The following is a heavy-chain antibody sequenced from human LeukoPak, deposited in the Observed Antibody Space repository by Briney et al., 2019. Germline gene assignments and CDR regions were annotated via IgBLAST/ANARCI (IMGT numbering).Heavy chain of an antibody. CDR2: IFYTGST. Sequence: SETLSLTCTVSGDSISSSYWSWIRQPPGRGLEWIGYIFYTGSTNYNPSLKSRVTMSVDTSKNQFSLNLNSVTAADTAVYYCARRGMAARSTIDNFDIWGQGTMVTVSS. D-gene: IGHD5/OR15-5a*01. CDR3: ARRGMAARSTIDNFDI. CDR1: GDSISSSY. V-gene: IGHV4-59*08. J-gene: IGHJ3*02.